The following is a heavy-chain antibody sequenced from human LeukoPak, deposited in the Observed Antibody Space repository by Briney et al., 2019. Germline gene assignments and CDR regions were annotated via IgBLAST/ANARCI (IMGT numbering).Heavy chain of an antibody. D-gene: IGHD6-13*01. CDR3: ANGRGIAAEFRY. J-gene: IGHJ4*02. V-gene: IGHV3-30*18. Sequence: GGSLRLSCAASGFTFSNSGMHWVRQAPGKGLDWVAGISYDGSNQYYSDSLRGRFTISRDNSKNLLYLQMNSLRPGDTALYYCANGRGIAAEFRYWGQGALVTVSS. CDR2: ISYDGSNQ. CDR1: GFTFSNSG.